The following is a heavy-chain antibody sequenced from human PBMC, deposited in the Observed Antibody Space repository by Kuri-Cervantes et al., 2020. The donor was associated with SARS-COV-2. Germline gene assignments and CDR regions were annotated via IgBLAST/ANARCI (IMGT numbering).Heavy chain of an antibody. Sequence: GESLKISCKAPETTFPNYDINWVRQATGQGLEWMGMVKTNSGNTLYAQIFQGRVTMTRDISTSTVYMELSSLTSEDTAIYYCYCAPKEGFDSWGQGTLVTVSS. V-gene: IGHV1-8*01. CDR3: YCAPKEGFDS. CDR2: VKTNSGNT. CDR1: ETTFPNYD. J-gene: IGHJ4*02. D-gene: IGHD2-21*01.